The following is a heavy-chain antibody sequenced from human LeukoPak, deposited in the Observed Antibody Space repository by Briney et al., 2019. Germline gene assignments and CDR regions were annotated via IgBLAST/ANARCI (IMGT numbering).Heavy chain of an antibody. CDR2: IYPGDSET. V-gene: IGHV5-51*01. J-gene: IGHJ4*02. Sequence: GESLKISCKGSGYSFISYWIGWVRQMPGKGLEWMGIIYPGDSETRYSPSFQGQVAIAADKSISTAYLQWSSLKASDTAMCYCARGRGYSGYDSDYWGQGTLVTVSS. CDR1: GYSFISYW. CDR3: ARGRGYSGYDSDY. D-gene: IGHD5-12*01.